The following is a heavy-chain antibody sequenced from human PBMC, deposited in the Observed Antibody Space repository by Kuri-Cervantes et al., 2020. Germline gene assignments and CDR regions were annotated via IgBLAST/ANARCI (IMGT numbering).Heavy chain of an antibody. J-gene: IGHJ4*02. CDR1: GFTFSNSD. V-gene: IGHV3-23*01. CDR2: ISGSGGST. Sequence: GESLKISCAASGFTFSNSDMSWVRQAPGKGLEWVSAISGSGGSTYYADSVKGRFTISRDNSKNTLYLQMNSLRAEDTAVYYCAKDRHSSGLGPIDYWGQGTLVTVSS. D-gene: IGHD6-19*01. CDR3: AKDRHSSGLGPIDY.